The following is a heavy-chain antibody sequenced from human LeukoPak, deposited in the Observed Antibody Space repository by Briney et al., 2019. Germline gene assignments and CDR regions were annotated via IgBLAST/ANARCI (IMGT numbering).Heavy chain of an antibody. J-gene: IGHJ6*02. V-gene: IGHV3-74*01. CDR2: INSDGTST. CDR3: ASIPLYSSSGVDMDV. Sequence: GGSLRLSCAASGFTFSSYWIHWVRQAPGKGLVWVSRINSDGTSTDYADSVKGRFTISRDNAKNTLYLQMNSLRAEDTAVYYCASIPLYSSSGVDMDVWGQGTTVTVSS. D-gene: IGHD6-6*01. CDR1: GFTFSSYW.